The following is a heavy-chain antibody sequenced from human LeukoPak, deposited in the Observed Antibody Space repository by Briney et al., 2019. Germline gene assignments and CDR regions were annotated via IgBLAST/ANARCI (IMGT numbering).Heavy chain of an antibody. D-gene: IGHD3-22*01. Sequence: SVKVSCKASGGTFSSYAISWVRQAPGQGLEWMGRIIPIFGTANYAQKFQGRVTITTDESTSTAYMELSSLRSEDTAVYYCARDGNYYDSSGYFDYYGQGTLVTVSS. J-gene: IGHJ4*02. CDR1: GGTFSSYA. CDR2: IIPIFGTA. V-gene: IGHV1-69*05. CDR3: ARDGNYYDSSGYFDY.